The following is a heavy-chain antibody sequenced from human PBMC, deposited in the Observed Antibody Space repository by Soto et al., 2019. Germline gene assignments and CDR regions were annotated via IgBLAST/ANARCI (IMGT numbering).Heavy chain of an antibody. Sequence: PGGSLRLSCAASGFTFSSNAMSWVRQAPGKGLEWVSGISGSGGSTYYADSVKGRFMISRDNSKNTLYLQMNRLRVEDTTVYYCAKSFSSNWYDYFNSWGQGSLVTVSS. CDR3: AKSFSSNWYDYFNS. V-gene: IGHV3-23*01. CDR2: ISGSGGST. J-gene: IGHJ4*02. D-gene: IGHD6-13*01. CDR1: GFTFSSNA.